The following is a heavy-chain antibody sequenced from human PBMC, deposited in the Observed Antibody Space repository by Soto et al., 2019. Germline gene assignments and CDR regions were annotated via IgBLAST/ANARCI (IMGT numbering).Heavy chain of an antibody. CDR3: ARGTYCSGGSCYSHDAFDI. CDR1: GYTFTNYG. V-gene: IGHV1-18*01. Sequence: QVQLVQSGAEVKKPGASVKVSCKASGYTFTNYGISWVRQAPGQGLEWMGWISAYNGNTNYAQKLQGRVTMTTDTSTSTAYMELRSLRSDDTAVYCCARGTYCSGGSCYSHDAFDIWGQGTMVIVSS. CDR2: ISAYNGNT. D-gene: IGHD2-15*01. J-gene: IGHJ3*02.